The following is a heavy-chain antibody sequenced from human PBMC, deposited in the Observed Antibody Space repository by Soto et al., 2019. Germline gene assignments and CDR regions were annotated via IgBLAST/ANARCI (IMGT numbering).Heavy chain of an antibody. CDR1: GFTFSSYG. Sequence: QVQLVESGGGVVQPGRSLRLSCAASGFTFSSYGMHWVRQAPGKGLEWVAVISYDGSNKYYADSVKGRFTISRDNSKNTLYLQMNSLRAEDTAVYYCAKGHKGGYYYYYMDVWGKGTTVTVSS. CDR2: ISYDGSNK. V-gene: IGHV3-30*18. J-gene: IGHJ6*03. CDR3: AKGHKGGYYYYYMDV.